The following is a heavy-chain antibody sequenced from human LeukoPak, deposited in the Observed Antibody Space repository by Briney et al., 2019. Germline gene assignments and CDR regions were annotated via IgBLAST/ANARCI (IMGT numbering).Heavy chain of an antibody. D-gene: IGHD4-17*01. V-gene: IGHV4-34*01. J-gene: IGHJ6*03. CDR3: ARQGTVYYYYYYYMDV. CDR2: INHSGST. Sequence: SETLSLTCAVYGGSFSGYYWSWIRQPPGKGLEWIGEINHSGSTNYNPSLKSRVTISVDKSKNQFSLKLSSVTAADTAVYYCARQGTVYYYYYYYMDVWGKGTTVTVSS. CDR1: GGSFSGYY.